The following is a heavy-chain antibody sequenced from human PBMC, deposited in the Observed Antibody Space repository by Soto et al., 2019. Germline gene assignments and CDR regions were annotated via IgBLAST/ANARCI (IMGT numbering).Heavy chain of an antibody. D-gene: IGHD3-3*01. Sequence: GGSLRISCAASGFTFSNAWMSRVRQAPGKGLEWVGRIKSKTDGGTTDYAAPVKGRFTISRDDSKNTLYLQMNSLKTEDTAVYYCTTDRALRFLGDAFDIWGQGTMVTVSS. CDR1: GFTFSNAW. J-gene: IGHJ3*02. CDR3: TTDRALRFLGDAFDI. V-gene: IGHV3-15*01. CDR2: IKSKTDGGTT.